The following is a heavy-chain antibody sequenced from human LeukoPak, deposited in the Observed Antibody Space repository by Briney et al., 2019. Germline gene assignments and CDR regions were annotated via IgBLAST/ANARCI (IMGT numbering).Heavy chain of an antibody. Sequence: PSETLSLTCTVSGDSITTYYWNWIRQPPGKELEWIGYIYHSGSTNYNPSIQSRVTISLDTSKNQFSLNLNSVTAADTAVYYCARSTGSQYDYWGQGTLVTVSS. CDR3: ARSTGSQYDY. D-gene: IGHD3-10*01. J-gene: IGHJ4*02. V-gene: IGHV4-59*01. CDR1: GDSITTYY. CDR2: IYHSGST.